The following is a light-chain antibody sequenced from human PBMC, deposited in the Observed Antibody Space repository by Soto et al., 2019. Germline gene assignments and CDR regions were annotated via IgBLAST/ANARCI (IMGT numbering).Light chain of an antibody. Sequence: DIQMTQSPSTLSASVGDRVTITCRASQSISNSLAWYQQKPGKAPKLLIYEASSLTSGVPSRFSGSGSGTEYPLTISRLQPDDFATYYCQQYNAYWTFGQGTKVEI. J-gene: IGKJ1*01. CDR2: EAS. V-gene: IGKV1-5*03. CDR1: QSISNS. CDR3: QQYNAYWT.